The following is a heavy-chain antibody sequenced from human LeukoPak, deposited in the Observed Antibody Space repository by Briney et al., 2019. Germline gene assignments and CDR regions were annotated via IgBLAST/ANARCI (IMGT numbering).Heavy chain of an antibody. CDR2: ISSSGSTI. CDR1: GFTFSSYE. CDR3: ARDLSRIAVAGKVTDY. V-gene: IGHV3-48*03. D-gene: IGHD6-19*01. J-gene: IGHJ4*02. Sequence: GGSLRLSCAASGFTFSSYEMNWVRQAPGKGLEWVSYISSSGSTIYYADSVKGRFTISRDNAKNSLYLQMNSLRAEDTAVYYCARDLSRIAVAGKVTDYWGQGTLVTVSS.